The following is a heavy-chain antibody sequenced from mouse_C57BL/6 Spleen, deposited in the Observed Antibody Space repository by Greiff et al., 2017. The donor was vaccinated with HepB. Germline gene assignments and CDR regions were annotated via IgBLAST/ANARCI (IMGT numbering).Heavy chain of an antibody. CDR2: IHPNSGST. D-gene: IGHD1-1*01. V-gene: IGHV1-64*01. CDR3: APIYYYGSSGAWFAY. J-gene: IGHJ3*01. Sequence: QVQLQQSGAELVKPGASVKLSCKASGYTFTSYWMHWVKQRPGQGLEWIGMIHPNSGSTNYNEKFKSKATLTVDKSSSTAYMQLSSLTSEDSAVYYCAPIYYYGSSGAWFAYWGQGTLVTVSA. CDR1: GYTFTSYW.